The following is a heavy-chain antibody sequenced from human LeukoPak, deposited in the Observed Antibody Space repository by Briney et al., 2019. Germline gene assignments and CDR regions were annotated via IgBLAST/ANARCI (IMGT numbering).Heavy chain of an antibody. J-gene: IGHJ5*02. D-gene: IGHD3-10*01. CDR2: INPSGGST. Sequence: ASVKVSCKASGYTFTSYYMHWVRQAPGQGLEWMGIINPSGGSTSYAQKFQGRVTTTRDMSTSTVYMELSSLRSEDTAVYYCAREAIGYGSGSAKFDPWGQGTLVTVSS. V-gene: IGHV1-46*01. CDR1: GYTFTSYY. CDR3: AREAIGYGSGSAKFDP.